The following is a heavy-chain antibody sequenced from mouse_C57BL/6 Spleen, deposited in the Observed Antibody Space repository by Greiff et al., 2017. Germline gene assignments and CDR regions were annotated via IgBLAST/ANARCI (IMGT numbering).Heavy chain of an antibody. J-gene: IGHJ4*01. V-gene: IGHV1-72*01. D-gene: IGHD1-1*01. Sequence: QVQLQQPGAELVKPGASVKLSCKASGYTFTSYWVHRVKQRPGRGLEWIGRIAPNSGGTKYNEKFKSKATLTVDKPSSTAYMQLRSLTSEDSAVYYCARGMTTVVATDYYAMDYGGEGTWVTACS. CDR3: ARGMTTVVATDYYAMDY. CDR2: IAPNSGGT. CDR1: GYTFTSYW.